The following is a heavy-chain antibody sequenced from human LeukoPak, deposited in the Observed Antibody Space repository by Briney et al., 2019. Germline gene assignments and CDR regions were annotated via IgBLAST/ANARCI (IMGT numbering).Heavy chain of an antibody. Sequence: GGSLRLSCAASGFTFNTYAMSWVRQAPGKGLEWVSAISGSGGTTYYADSVKGRFTISRDNSKNTLYLQMNSLRAEDTAVYYCAKLRAYNGDYFDYWGQGTLVTVSS. V-gene: IGHV3-23*01. J-gene: IGHJ4*02. CDR3: AKLRAYNGDYFDY. CDR2: ISGSGGTT. D-gene: IGHD1-1*01. CDR1: GFTFNTYA.